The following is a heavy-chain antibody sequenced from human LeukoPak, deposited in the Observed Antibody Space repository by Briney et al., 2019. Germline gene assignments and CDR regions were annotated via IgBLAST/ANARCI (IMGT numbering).Heavy chain of an antibody. D-gene: IGHD2-2*01. J-gene: IGHJ5*02. Sequence: SETLSLTCTVSGGSISSSSYYWGWIRQPPGKGPEWIGSFYYSGNTYYNPSLKSRVIISVDTSKNQFSLKLSSVTAADVAVYYCARGGRNQLLINWFDPWGQGTQVTVSS. V-gene: IGHV4-39*02. CDR2: FYYSGNT. CDR3: ARGGRNQLLINWFDP. CDR1: GGSISSSSYY.